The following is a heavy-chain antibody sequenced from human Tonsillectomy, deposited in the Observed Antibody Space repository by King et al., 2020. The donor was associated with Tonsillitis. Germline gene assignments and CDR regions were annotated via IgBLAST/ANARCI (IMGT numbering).Heavy chain of an antibody. V-gene: IGHV4-61*02. D-gene: IGHD2-15*01. J-gene: IGHJ6*03. CDR1: GGSISSGSYY. CDR2: THISGST. Sequence: VQLQESGPGLVKPSQTLSLTCTVSGGSISSGSYYWSWIRQPAGKGLEWIGRTHISGSTNYNPSLKSRVTISEDTSKNQFSLKLSSVTAADTAVYYCARESEGVSEVDYYYYMDVWGKGTTVTVSS. CDR3: ARESEGVSEVDYYYYMDV.